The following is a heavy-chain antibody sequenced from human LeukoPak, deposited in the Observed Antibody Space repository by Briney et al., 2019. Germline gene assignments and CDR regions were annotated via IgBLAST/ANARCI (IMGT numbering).Heavy chain of an antibody. CDR2: IKQGGSEK. Sequence: GGSLRLSCAASGFTFSNYWMSWVRQAPGKGLEWVGNIKQGGSEKYYVDSVKGRFTISRDHAKNSVHLQMNSLRAEDTAVYYCARDAFRARYFDLWGRGTVVSVSS. CDR3: ARDAFRARYFDL. V-gene: IGHV3-7*01. CDR1: GFTFSNYW. J-gene: IGHJ2*01. D-gene: IGHD3-10*01.